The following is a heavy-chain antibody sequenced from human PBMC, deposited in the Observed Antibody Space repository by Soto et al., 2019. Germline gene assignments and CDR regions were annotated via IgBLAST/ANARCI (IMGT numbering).Heavy chain of an antibody. V-gene: IGHV1-69*06. CDR1: GGTFSSYA. CDR3: ARGLYGDQYYYYYGMDV. CDR2: IIPIFGTA. D-gene: IGHD4-17*01. J-gene: IGHJ6*02. Sequence: QVQLVQSGAEVKKPGSSVKVSCKASGGTFSSYAISWVRQAPGQGLEWMGGIIPIFGTANYAQKFQGRVTITADKSTSTAYMELSSLRSEDTAVYYCARGLYGDQYYYYYGMDVWGQGTTVTVSS.